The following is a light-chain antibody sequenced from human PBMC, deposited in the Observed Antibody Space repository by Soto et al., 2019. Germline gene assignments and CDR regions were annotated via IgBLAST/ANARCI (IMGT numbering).Light chain of an antibody. J-gene: IGLJ1*01. CDR3: CSHAGFNTPYV. CDR2: DVN. Sequence: QSVLTQPRSVSGSPGQSVTISCTGTSSDVGGYNYVSWYQQHPGKAPKHIIYDVNKRPSGVPGRLSASKSGNTASLTISGLQAEDEADYYCCSHAGFNTPYVFATGTKLTVL. V-gene: IGLV2-11*01. CDR1: SSDVGGYNY.